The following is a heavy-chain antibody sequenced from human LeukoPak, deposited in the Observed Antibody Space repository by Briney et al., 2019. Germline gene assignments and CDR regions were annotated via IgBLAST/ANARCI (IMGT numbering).Heavy chain of an antibody. V-gene: IGHV3-48*01. J-gene: IGHJ4*02. CDR3: ARDGGVGAVDY. D-gene: IGHD1-26*01. Sequence: GGSLRLSCAASGFTFSIYSMNWVRQPPGKGLEWVSYISGGSNTIYYADSVKGRFTISRDNAKSSLYLQMNSLRAEDTAVYYCARDGGVGAVDYWGQGTLVTVSS. CDR2: ISGGSNTI. CDR1: GFTFSIYS.